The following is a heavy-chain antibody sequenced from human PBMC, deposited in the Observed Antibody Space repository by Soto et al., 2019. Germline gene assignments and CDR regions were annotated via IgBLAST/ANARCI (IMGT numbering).Heavy chain of an antibody. CDR1: GFIVSDNY. D-gene: IGHD3-10*01. CDR3: ARSTLVRGIIGGRLDY. V-gene: IGHV3-66*01. CDR2: IYSRGST. Sequence: GGSLRLSCAASGFIVSDNYMSWVRQAPGKGLEWISVIYSRGSTYYADSVKGRFTISRDTSKNTVYFQMNSLRAEDTAVYYCARSTLVRGIIGGRLDYWGQGTLVTVSS. J-gene: IGHJ4*02.